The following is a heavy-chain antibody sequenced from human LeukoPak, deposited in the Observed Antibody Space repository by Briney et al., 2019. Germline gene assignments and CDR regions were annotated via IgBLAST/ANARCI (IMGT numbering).Heavy chain of an antibody. V-gene: IGHV4-61*08. CDR2: VYYSGST. D-gene: IGHD2-15*01. J-gene: IGHJ5*02. Sequence: SETLSLTCTVSGGSISSGGYYWSWIRQHPGEGLEWIGYVYYSGSTNYNPSLKSRVTISVDTSKNQFSLKLSSVTAADTAVYYCARGRYCSGGSCYAPWGQGTLVTVSS. CDR3: ARGRYCSGGSCYAP. CDR1: GGSISSGGYY.